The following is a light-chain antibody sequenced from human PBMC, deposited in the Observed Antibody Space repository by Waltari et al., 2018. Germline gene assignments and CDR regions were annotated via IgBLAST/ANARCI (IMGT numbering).Light chain of an antibody. CDR1: SSDVGGYNY. V-gene: IGLV2-14*01. CDR3: TSYTTSSTVV. CDR2: EVT. J-gene: IGLJ3*02. Sequence: QSALTQPAAVSGSPGQSIPISRTGTSSDVGGYNYVSWYQQHPAKAPKLIIYEVTNRPSGVSNRFSGSKSGNTASLTISGLQVEDEADYYCTSYTTSSTVVFGGGTQLTVL.